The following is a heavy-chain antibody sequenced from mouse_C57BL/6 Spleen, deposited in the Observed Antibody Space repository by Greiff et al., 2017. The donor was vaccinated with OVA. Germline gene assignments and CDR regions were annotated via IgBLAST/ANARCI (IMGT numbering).Heavy chain of an antibody. V-gene: IGHV1-81*01. Sequence: QVQLQQSGAELARPGASVKLSCKASGYTFTSYGISWVKQRTGQGLEWIGEIYPRSGNTYYNEKFKGKATLTADKSSSTAYMELRSLTSEDSAVYFCARKRDSSGYYAMDYWGQGTSVTVSS. CDR3: ARKRDSSGYYAMDY. CDR1: GYTFTSYG. CDR2: IYPRSGNT. D-gene: IGHD3-2*02. J-gene: IGHJ4*01.